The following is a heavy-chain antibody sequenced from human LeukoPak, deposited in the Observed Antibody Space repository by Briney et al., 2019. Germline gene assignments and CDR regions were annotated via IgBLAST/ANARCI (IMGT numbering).Heavy chain of an antibody. D-gene: IGHD3-10*01. CDR1: GGSISSGDYY. Sequence: PSETLSLTCTVSGGSISSGDYYWSWIRQPPGKGLEWIGYIYYSGSTNYNPSLKSRVTISVDTSKNQFSLKLSSVTAADTAVYYCARTLYGSGSYFDYWGQGTLVTVPS. J-gene: IGHJ4*02. CDR3: ARTLYGSGSYFDY. CDR2: IYYSGST. V-gene: IGHV4-61*08.